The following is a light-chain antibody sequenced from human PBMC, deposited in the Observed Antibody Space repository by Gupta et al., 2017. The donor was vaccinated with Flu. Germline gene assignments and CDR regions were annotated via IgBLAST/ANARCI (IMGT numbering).Light chain of an antibody. CDR2: DDS. V-gene: IGLV3-21*02. CDR1: TRRSKN. Sequence: SYVATPPPSVSVAPGQTAKITCEGKTRRSKNVHWYQLRPGQAPVVVIDDDSARPSGIPVRFSGSNSGNTATLIISRGEVGDEADYYCQVWDSDSENRYAVFGGGTKLTVL. CDR3: QVWDSDSENRYAV. J-gene: IGLJ2*01.